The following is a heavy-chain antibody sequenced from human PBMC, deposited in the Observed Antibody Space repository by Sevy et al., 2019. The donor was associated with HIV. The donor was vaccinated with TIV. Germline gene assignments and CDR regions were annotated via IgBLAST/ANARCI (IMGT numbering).Heavy chain of an antibody. CDR2: IYYSGST. CDR3: ARERGIGWTYYDFWSGGNWFDP. CDR1: GGSISSYY. Sequence: SETLSLTCTVSGGSISSYYWSWIRQPPGKGLEWIGYIYYSGSTNYNPSLKSRVTISVDTSKNQFSLKLRSVTAADTAVYYCARERGIGWTYYDFWSGGNWFDPWGQGTLVTVSS. J-gene: IGHJ5*02. V-gene: IGHV4-59*01. D-gene: IGHD3-3*01.